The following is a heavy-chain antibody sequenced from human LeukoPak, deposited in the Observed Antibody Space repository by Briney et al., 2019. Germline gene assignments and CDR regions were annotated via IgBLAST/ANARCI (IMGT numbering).Heavy chain of an antibody. J-gene: IGHJ5*02. D-gene: IGHD1-26*01. CDR1: GFTFSSYG. Sequence: PGGSLRLSCAASGFTFSSYGMHWVRQAPGKGLEWVAFIRYDGSNKYYADSVKGRFTISRDNSKNTLYLQMNSLRAEDTAVYYCAKGGVGATKSLNWFDPWGQGTLVTVSS. CDR3: AKGGVGATKSLNWFDP. CDR2: IRYDGSNK. V-gene: IGHV3-30*02.